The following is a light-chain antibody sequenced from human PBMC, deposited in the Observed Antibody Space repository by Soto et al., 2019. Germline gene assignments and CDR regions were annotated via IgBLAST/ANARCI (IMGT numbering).Light chain of an antibody. V-gene: IGKV3-20*01. CDR2: GAS. Sequence: MVLTQSPGTLSLSPGERATLSCRASQSVSSSYLAWYQQKPGQAPRILIYGASSRATGIPDRFSRSGSGTDFALTISRLEPEDFAVYYCQQYGSAPLFGQGTRLEIK. CDR3: QQYGSAPL. J-gene: IGKJ5*01. CDR1: QSVSSSY.